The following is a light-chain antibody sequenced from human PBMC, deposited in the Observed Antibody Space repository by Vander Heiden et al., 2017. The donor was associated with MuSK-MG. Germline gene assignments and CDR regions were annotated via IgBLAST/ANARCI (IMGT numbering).Light chain of an antibody. V-gene: IGKV1-39*01. CDR2: AAS. CDR1: QSISSY. Sequence: DIQMTKSPSSLSASVGDSVNITCRASQSISSYLNWYQQKPGKATKLLIYAASSLQSGVPSRFGGSGSGTDFTLTISSLQPEDFATYYCQHRDSTPRTFGQGTKVEIK. CDR3: QHRDSTPRT. J-gene: IGKJ1*01.